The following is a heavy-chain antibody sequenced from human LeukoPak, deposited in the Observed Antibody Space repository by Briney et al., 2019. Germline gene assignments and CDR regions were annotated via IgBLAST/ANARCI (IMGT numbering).Heavy chain of an antibody. CDR1: GGTFSSYA. D-gene: IGHD2-2*02. CDR3: ARDSSYCSSTSCYTTGEGFDY. CDR2: ISAYNGNT. J-gene: IGHJ4*02. Sequence: ASVKVSCKASGGTFSSYAISWVRQAPGQGLEWMGWISAYNGNTNYAQKLQGRVTMTTDTSTSTAYMELRSLRSDDTAVYYCARDSSYCSSTSCYTTGEGFDYWGQGTLVTVSS. V-gene: IGHV1-18*01.